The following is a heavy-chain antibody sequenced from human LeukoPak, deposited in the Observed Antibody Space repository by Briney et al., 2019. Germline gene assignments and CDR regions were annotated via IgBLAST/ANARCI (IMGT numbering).Heavy chain of an antibody. CDR3: ARDGDSSGYYLFDY. J-gene: IGHJ4*02. D-gene: IGHD3-22*01. CDR2: INPNSGGA. CDR1: GYTFTGYY. Sequence: ASVKVSCKASGYTFTGYYMHWVRQAPGQGLEWMGWINPNSGGANYAQKFQGRVTMTSDTSISTAYMELSRLRSDDTAVYYCARDGDSSGYYLFDYWGQGTLVTVSS. V-gene: IGHV1-2*02.